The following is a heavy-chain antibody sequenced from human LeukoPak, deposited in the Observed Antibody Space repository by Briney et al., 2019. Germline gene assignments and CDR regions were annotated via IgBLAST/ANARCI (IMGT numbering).Heavy chain of an antibody. CDR3: AREFLEWLNLSWSDP. J-gene: IGHJ5*02. CDR2: TYYRSKWYN. Sequence: SQTLSLSCAISGDSVSSNSAAWSWIRQSPSRGLEWLGRTYYRSKWYNDYAVSVKSRITINPDTSKNQFSLQLNSVTPEDTAVYYCAREFLEWLNLSWSDPWGQGTLVTVSS. V-gene: IGHV6-1*01. D-gene: IGHD3-3*01. CDR1: GDSVSSNSAA.